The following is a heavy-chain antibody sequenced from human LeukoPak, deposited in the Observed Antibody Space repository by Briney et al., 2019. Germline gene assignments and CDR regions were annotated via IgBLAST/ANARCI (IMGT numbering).Heavy chain of an antibody. CDR1: GDSIGSGTHY. Sequence: KPSQTLSLTCSVSGDSIGSGTHYWSWIRQHPGKGLEWFGYIFYSGSSSYYPSLKSRVTISVDTSKSQFSLRLTSVTAADTAVYYCARGIFYGGRNQYIWFDFWGQGTLVTVSS. J-gene: IGHJ5*01. V-gene: IGHV4-31*03. CDR2: IFYSGSS. CDR3: ARGIFYGGRNQYIWFDF. D-gene: IGHD4-23*01.